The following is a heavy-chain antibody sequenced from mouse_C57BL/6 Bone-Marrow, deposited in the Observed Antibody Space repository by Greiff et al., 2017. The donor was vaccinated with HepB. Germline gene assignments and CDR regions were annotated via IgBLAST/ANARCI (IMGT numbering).Heavy chain of an antibody. CDR2: IDPENGDT. D-gene: IGHD2-4*01. J-gene: IGHJ3*01. CDR3: TTYYYDYDAFAY. CDR1: GFTITDDY. Sequence: VQLQQSGAELVRPGASVKLSCTASGFTITDDYMHWVKQRPEQGLEWIGWIDPENGDTEYASKFQGKATITADTSSNTAYLQLSSLTSEDTAVYYCTTYYYDYDAFAYWGQGTLVTVSA. V-gene: IGHV14-4*01.